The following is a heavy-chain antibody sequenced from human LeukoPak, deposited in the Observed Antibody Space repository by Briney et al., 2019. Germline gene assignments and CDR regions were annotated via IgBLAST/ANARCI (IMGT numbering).Heavy chain of an antibody. J-gene: IGHJ3*02. CDR2: IKQDGSEK. V-gene: IGHV3-7*01. CDR3: ARDLGAAMNDAFDI. D-gene: IGHD2-2*01. Sequence: GGSLRLSCAASGFTFSSYWMSWVRQAPGKGLEWVANIKQDGSEKYYADSVKGRFTISRDNAKNSLYLQMNSLRAEDTAVYYCARDLGAAMNDAFDIWGQGTMVTVSS. CDR1: GFTFSSYW.